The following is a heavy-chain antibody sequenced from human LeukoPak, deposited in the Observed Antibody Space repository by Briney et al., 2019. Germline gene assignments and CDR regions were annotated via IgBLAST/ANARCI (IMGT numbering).Heavy chain of an antibody. V-gene: IGHV3-53*01. CDR3: ATDGYHYFDY. Sequence: PGGSLRLSCAASGFTVTGNYMSWVRQAPGKGLEWVSLIYNDGSRTYYADSVRGRFTISRDTSEGTVYLQMDSLRPEDTAVYYCATDGYHYFDYWGQGTLVTVSS. D-gene: IGHD5-12*01. CDR2: IYNDGSRT. CDR1: GFTVTGNY. J-gene: IGHJ4*02.